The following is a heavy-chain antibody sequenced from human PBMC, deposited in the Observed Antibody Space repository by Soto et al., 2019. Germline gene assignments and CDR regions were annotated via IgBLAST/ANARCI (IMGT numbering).Heavy chain of an antibody. D-gene: IGHD5-12*01. Sequence: QVQLQESGPGLVKPSQTLSLTCTVSGGSISNADYYWSWVRQPPGKCLEWIGYIYYSGSSFFNPSLKSRVTMSKDTSKNQFALRLTSVTAADTAVYYCARAIVVTVGGMDVWGRGTTVTVSS. J-gene: IGHJ6*02. V-gene: IGHV4-30-4*01. CDR3: ARAIVVTVGGMDV. CDR2: IYYSGSS. CDR1: GGSISNADYY.